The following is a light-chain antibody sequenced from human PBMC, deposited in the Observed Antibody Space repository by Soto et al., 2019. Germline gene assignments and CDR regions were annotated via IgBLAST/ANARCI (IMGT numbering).Light chain of an antibody. J-gene: IGLJ1*01. CDR1: SSNIGSNY. V-gene: IGLV1-51*01. CDR2: DNN. Sequence: QSVLTQPPSVSAAPGQKVTISCSGSSSNIGSNYVSWYQQLPGTAPKLLIYDNNKRPSGIPDRFSGSKSGTSASLAISGLQSEDEADYYCAAWDDSLNGYVFGTGTKVTVL. CDR3: AAWDDSLNGYV.